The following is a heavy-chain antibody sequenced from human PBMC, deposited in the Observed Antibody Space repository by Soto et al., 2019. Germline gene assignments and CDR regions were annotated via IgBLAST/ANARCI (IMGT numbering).Heavy chain of an antibody. CDR2: IYYSGST. CDR1: GGSISSGGYY. J-gene: IGHJ3*02. V-gene: IGHV4-31*03. Sequence: PSETLSLTCTVSGGSISSGGYYWSWIRQHPGKGLEWIGYIYYSGSTYYNPSLKSRVTISVDTSKNQFSLKLSSVTAADTAVYYCARGLVGIVATTLGAFDIWGQGTMVTVSS. D-gene: IGHD5-12*01. CDR3: ARGLVGIVATTLGAFDI.